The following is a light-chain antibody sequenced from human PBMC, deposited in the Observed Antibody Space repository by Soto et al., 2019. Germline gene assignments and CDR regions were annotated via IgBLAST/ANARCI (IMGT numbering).Light chain of an antibody. Sequence: QSVLTQPPSVSGSPGQSVAISCTGTSSGVGSYNRVSWYQQPPGAAPKLMNYEVSNRPSGVPDRFSGSKSGNTASLTISGLQAEDEADYYCNSYTGSSTYVFGTGTKVTVL. CDR2: EVS. J-gene: IGLJ1*01. CDR3: NSYTGSSTYV. V-gene: IGLV2-18*02. CDR1: SSGVGSYNR.